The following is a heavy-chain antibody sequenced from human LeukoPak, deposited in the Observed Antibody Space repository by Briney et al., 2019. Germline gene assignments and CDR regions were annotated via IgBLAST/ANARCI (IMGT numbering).Heavy chain of an antibody. J-gene: IGHJ4*02. CDR3: GRGLHSGATGQVGFDH. CDR2: IHWDGGST. V-gene: IGHV3-20*04. D-gene: IGHD2-15*01. CDR1: GFTFDDYG. Sequence: PGGSLRLSCAASGFTFDDYGMSWVRQAPAKGLEWVSGIHWDGGSTDYADSVKSRFTISRDSAKNSLYLQMNSLRAEDTALYYCGRGLHSGATGQVGFDHWGRGTLVTVSS.